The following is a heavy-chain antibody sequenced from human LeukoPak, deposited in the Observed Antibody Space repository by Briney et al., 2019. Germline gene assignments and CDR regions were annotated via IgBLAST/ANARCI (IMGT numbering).Heavy chain of an antibody. CDR3: AKDLGAGEPYYYGMDV. J-gene: IGHJ6*02. CDR1: GFTFDDYA. V-gene: IGHV3-9*01. Sequence: PGSSLTLSCAASGFTFDDYAMHWVRQAPAHGLEWVSGISWNCDSAGYVDSVKGRFTISRDNAKNSLYLQMNRLRTEDTALYCCAKDLGAGEPYYYGMDVWGQGTTVTVSS. CDR2: ISWNCDSA. D-gene: IGHD1-14*01.